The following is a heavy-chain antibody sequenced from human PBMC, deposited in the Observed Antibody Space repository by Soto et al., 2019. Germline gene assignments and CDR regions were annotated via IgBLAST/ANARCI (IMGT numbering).Heavy chain of an antibody. D-gene: IGHD2-15*01. CDR2: IIPIFGTA. CDR1: GGTFSSYA. Sequence: ASVKVSCKASGGTFSSYAISWVRQAPGQGLEWMGGIIPIFGTANYAQKFQGRVTITADESTGTAYMELSSLRSEDTAVYYCARGLGYCSGGSCYSGGYSYNYGMDVWGQGTTVTVSS. J-gene: IGHJ6*02. CDR3: ARGLGYCSGGSCYSGGYSYNYGMDV. V-gene: IGHV1-69*13.